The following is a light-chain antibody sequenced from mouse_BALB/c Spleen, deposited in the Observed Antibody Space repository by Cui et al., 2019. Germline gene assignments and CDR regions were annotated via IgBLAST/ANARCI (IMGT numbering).Light chain of an antibody. Sequence: QIVLTQSPAIMSASPGEKVTMTCSASSSVTYMYWYQQKPGYSPRLLIYDTSNLASGVPVRFSGSGSGTSYSLTTSRMEAEDAATYYCQQWSSYPRTFGGGTKLEIK. V-gene: IGKV4-55*01. J-gene: IGKJ1*01. CDR1: SSVTY. CDR2: DTS. CDR3: QQWSSYPRT.